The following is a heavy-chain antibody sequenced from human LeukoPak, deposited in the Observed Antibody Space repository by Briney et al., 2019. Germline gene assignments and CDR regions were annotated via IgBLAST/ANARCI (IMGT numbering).Heavy chain of an antibody. Sequence: SETLFLTCTVSGGSISSYYWSWIRQPPGKGLEWIGYIYYSGSTNYNPSLKSRVTISIDTSKNQFSLKVSSVTAADTAVYYCARDSVDYFDYWGQGTLVTVSS. J-gene: IGHJ4*02. D-gene: IGHD4-23*01. CDR2: IYYSGST. V-gene: IGHV4-59*01. CDR1: GGSISSYY. CDR3: ARDSVDYFDY.